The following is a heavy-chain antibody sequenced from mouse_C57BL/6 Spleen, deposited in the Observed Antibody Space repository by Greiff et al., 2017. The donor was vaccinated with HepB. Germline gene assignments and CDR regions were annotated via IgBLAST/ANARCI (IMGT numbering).Heavy chain of an antibody. CDR2: INPNNGGT. CDR3: AGTVVATRYFDV. V-gene: IGHV1-22*01. J-gene: IGHJ1*03. D-gene: IGHD1-1*01. CDR1: GYTFTDYN. Sequence: DVQLQESGPELVKPGASVKMSCKASGYTFTDYNMHWVKQSHGKSLEWIGYINPNNGGTSYNQKFKGKATLTVNKSSSTAYMELRSLTSEDSAVYYCAGTVVATRYFDVWGTGTTVTVSS.